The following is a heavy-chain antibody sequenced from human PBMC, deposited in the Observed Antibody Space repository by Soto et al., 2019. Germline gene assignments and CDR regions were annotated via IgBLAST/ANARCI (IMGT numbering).Heavy chain of an antibody. CDR3: ARTGHSGSYDF. CDR2: INAGDGGT. Sequence: GAAVQVSCKASGYTFANYGIHWVRQAPGQRLEWMGWINAGDGGTKYSENFQGRVTITRDTSASTVYLGLSSLSSEDTASYYCARTGHSGSYDFWGQGTLVTVSS. J-gene: IGHJ4*02. D-gene: IGHD3-22*01. V-gene: IGHV1-3*01. CDR1: GYTFANYG.